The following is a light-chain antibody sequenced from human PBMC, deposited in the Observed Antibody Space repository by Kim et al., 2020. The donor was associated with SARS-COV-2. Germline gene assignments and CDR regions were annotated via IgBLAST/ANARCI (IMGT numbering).Light chain of an antibody. V-gene: IGKV4-1*01. CDR1: QSLLYRSNNKNY. CDR2: WAS. Sequence: DIVMTQSPDSLAVPLGERATINCKSSQSLLYRSNNKNYLAWYQQKPGQPPKLLIYWASARESGVRDRFSGSGSGTDFTLTISSLQAEDVAVYYCQQYYSTPPTFGQVTRLEIK. J-gene: IGKJ5*01. CDR3: QQYYSTPPT.